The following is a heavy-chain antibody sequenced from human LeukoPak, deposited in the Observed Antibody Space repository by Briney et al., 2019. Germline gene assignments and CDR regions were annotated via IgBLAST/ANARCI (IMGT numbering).Heavy chain of an antibody. CDR1: GGSISSSSYY. D-gene: IGHD6-13*01. Sequence: SETLSLTCTVSGGSISSSSYYWGWIRQPPGNGLEWIGSIYYSGSTYYNPSLKSRVTISVDTSKNQFSLKLSSVTAADTAVYYCARLEIAAAGNRWFDPWGQGTLVTVSS. CDR3: ARLEIAAAGNRWFDP. J-gene: IGHJ5*02. V-gene: IGHV4-39*07. CDR2: IYYSGST.